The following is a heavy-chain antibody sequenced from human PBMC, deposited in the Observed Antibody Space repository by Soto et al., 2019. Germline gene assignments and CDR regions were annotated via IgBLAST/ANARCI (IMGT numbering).Heavy chain of an antibody. CDR1: GFSFDDYA. V-gene: IGHV3-9*01. CDR3: VKDEGVFNTSSCKDALDY. J-gene: IGHJ3*01. CDR2: VSGDGGYT. Sequence: EVQLAESGGGLVQPGRSLRLSCEASGFSFDDYAMHWVRQVPGQGLEWVSGVSGDGGYTGYADSVKGRFTISRDNAKKALYLEMKRLRVEYTALYSCVKDEGVFNTSSCKDALDYWGQGTKFTVS. D-gene: IGHD3-10*01.